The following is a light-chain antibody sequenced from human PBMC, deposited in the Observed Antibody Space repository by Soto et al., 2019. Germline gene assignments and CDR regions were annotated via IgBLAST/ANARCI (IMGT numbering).Light chain of an antibody. V-gene: IGLV2-8*01. CDR3: SSYAGSNNLGV. CDR1: SSDVGGYNY. J-gene: IGLJ1*01. CDR2: EVS. Sequence: QSVLTQPPSASGSPGQSVTISCTGTSSDVGGYNYVSWYQQHPGGAPKLMIYEVSKRPSGVPDRFSGSRSGNTASLTVSGLQAEDEADYYCSSYAGSNNLGVFGTGTKV.